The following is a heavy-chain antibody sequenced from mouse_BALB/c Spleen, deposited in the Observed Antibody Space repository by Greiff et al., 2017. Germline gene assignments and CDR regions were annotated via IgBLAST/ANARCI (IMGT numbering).Heavy chain of an antibody. J-gene: IGHJ4*01. CDR2: INPSTGYT. V-gene: IGHV1-7*01. CDR1: GYTFTSYW. CDR3: ARAYGSSYFAMDY. Sequence: QVQLQQSGAELAKPGASVKMSCKASGYTFTSYWMHWVKQRPGQGLEWIGYINPSTGYTEYNQKFKDKATLTADKSSSTAYMQLSSLTSEDSAVYYCARAYGSSYFAMDYWGQGTSVTVSS. D-gene: IGHD1-1*01.